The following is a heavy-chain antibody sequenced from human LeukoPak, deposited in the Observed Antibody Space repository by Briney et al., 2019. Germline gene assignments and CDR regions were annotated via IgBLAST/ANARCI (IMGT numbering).Heavy chain of an antibody. J-gene: IGHJ4*02. CDR2: ISYDGSNK. CDR1: GFTFSSYT. Sequence: GGSLRLSCAASGFTFSSYTMHWVRQAPGKGLEWVAVISYDGSNKYYADSVKGRFTISRDNSKNALYLQMNSLRAEDTAVYYCASPYYFDSSGYYRLDYWDQGTLVTVSS. CDR3: ASPYYFDSSGYYRLDY. D-gene: IGHD3-22*01. V-gene: IGHV3-30-3*01.